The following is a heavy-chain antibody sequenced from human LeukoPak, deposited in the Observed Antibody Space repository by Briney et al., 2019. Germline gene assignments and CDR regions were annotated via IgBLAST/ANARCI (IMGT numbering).Heavy chain of an antibody. CDR2: IYYSGST. CDR3: ARANYYDSSGYPSEGYFDY. Sequence: PSETLTLTCTVSGGSISSGGYYWSWIRQHPGKGLEWIGYIYYSGSTYYNPSLKSRVTISVDTSKNQFSLKLSSVTAADTAVYYCARANYYDSSGYPSEGYFDYWGQGTLVTASS. D-gene: IGHD3-22*01. CDR1: GGSISSGGYY. V-gene: IGHV4-31*03. J-gene: IGHJ4*02.